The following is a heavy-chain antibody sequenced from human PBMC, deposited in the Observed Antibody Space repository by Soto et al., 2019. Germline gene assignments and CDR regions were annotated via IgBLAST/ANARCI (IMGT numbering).Heavy chain of an antibody. J-gene: IGHJ4*02. V-gene: IGHV4-39*01. Sequence: QLQLQESGPGLVKPSETLSLTCTVSGGSISSSSYYWGWIRQPPGKGLEWIGSIYYSGSTYYNPSLKSRVTISVDTSKNQFSLKLSSVTAADTAVYYCARGYYYGSGYQSHFDYWGQGTLVTVSS. CDR3: ARGYYYGSGYQSHFDY. CDR2: IYYSGST. D-gene: IGHD3-10*01. CDR1: GGSISSSSYY.